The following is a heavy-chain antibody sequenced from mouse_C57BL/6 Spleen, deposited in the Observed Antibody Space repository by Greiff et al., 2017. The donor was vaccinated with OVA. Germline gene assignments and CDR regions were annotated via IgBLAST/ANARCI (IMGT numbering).Heavy chain of an antibody. D-gene: IGHD2-3*01. V-gene: IGHV5-4*01. CDR1: GFTFSSYA. Sequence: VQLKESGGGLVKPGGSLKLSCAASGFTFSSYAMSWVRQTPEKRLEWVATISDGGSYTYYPDNVKGRFTISRDNAKNNLYLQMSHLKSEDTAMYYCARDWDGYYFYAMDYWGQGTSVTVSS. CDR3: ARDWDGYYFYAMDY. J-gene: IGHJ4*01. CDR2: ISDGGSYT.